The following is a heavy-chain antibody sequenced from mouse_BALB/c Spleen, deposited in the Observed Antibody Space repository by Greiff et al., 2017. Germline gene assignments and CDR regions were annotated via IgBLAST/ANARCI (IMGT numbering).Heavy chain of an antibody. CDR2: IDPANGNT. J-gene: IGHJ2*01. Sequence: EVKLMESGAELVKPGASVKLSCTASGFNIKDNYMHWVKQRPEQGLEWIGRIDPANGNTKYDPKFQGKATITADTSSNTAYLQLSSLTSEDTAVYYCAREGYDEGYYFDYWGQGTTLTVSS. D-gene: IGHD2-14*01. CDR1: GFNIKDNY. CDR3: AREGYDEGYYFDY. V-gene: IGHV14-3*02.